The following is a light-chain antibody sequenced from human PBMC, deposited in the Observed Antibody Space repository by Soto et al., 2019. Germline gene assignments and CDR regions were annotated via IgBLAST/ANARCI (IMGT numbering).Light chain of an antibody. CDR1: SSNIGAGYD. CDR2: GNT. CDR3: LSFDSRPSVV. Sequence: QSVLTQPPSVSGAPGQRVTISCTGSSSNIGAGYDVHWYQQLPGRAPKLLIYGNTNRPSGVPDRFSGSKSGTSASLAITGLKAEDEADYYCLSFDSRPSVVFGRGTKLTVL. V-gene: IGLV1-40*01. J-gene: IGLJ2*01.